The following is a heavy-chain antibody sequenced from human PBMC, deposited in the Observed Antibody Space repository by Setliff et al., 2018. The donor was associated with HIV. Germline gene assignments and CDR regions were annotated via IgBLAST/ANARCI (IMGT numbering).Heavy chain of an antibody. CDR1: GFTFSSYW. CDR3: ARVGSYYDFWSGYYEIGDFDY. CDR2: IKEDGSQK. V-gene: IGHV3-7*04. D-gene: IGHD3-3*01. J-gene: IGHJ4*02. Sequence: PGGSLRLSCAASGFTFSSYWMSWVRQAPGKGLEWVANIKEDGSQKHYVDSVRGRFNISRDNAKNSLYLQMDSLRGEDTAMYYCARVGSYYDFWSGYYEIGDFDYWGQGTPVTVSS.